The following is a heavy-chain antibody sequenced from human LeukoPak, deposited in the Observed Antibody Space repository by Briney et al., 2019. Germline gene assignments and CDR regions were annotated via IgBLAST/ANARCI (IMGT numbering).Heavy chain of an antibody. Sequence: SVKVSCKASGGTFSSYAISWVRQAPGQGLEWMGGIIPIFGTANYAQKFQGRVTITADESTSTAYKELSSLRSEDTAVYYCARYWFGELSLGMDVWGKGTTVTVSS. CDR1: GGTFSSYA. CDR3: ARYWFGELSLGMDV. D-gene: IGHD3-10*01. J-gene: IGHJ6*04. V-gene: IGHV1-69*13. CDR2: IIPIFGTA.